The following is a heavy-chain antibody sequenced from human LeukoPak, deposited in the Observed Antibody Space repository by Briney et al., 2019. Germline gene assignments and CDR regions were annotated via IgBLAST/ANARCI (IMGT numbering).Heavy chain of an antibody. Sequence: ASVKVSCKAFGYGFTSYYIHWVRQAPGQGLEWMGIINPSVGGTTYARKFQGRVTMTRDTSTNTVYMELSSLRSEDTAVYYCARVYGSTWGYFDYWGQGTLVTVSS. CDR3: ARVYGSTWGYFDY. D-gene: IGHD6-13*01. J-gene: IGHJ4*02. CDR2: INPSVGGT. CDR1: GYGFTSYY. V-gene: IGHV1-46*01.